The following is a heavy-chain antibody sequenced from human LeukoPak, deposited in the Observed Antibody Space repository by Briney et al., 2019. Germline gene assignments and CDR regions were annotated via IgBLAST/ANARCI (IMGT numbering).Heavy chain of an antibody. CDR2: ITSSSSTM. V-gene: IGHV3-48*01. Sequence: PGGSLRLSCAASGFSFSSYSMNWVRQAPGKGLEWVSYITSSSSTMHYADAVKGRFAISRDNAKNSLYLQMNSLRAEDTAVYYCARKSGSSDHPFDYWGQGTLVTVSS. D-gene: IGHD2-15*01. J-gene: IGHJ4*02. CDR1: GFSFSSYS. CDR3: ARKSGSSDHPFDY.